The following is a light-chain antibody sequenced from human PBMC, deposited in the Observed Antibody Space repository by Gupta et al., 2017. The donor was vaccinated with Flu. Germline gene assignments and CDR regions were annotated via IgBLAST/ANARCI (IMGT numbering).Light chain of an antibody. CDR3: QQRRNWPLT. V-gene: IGKV3-11*01. CDR2: DAS. J-gene: IGKJ4*01. CDR1: QSVSSF. Sequence: PATLSLSPGESATLSGRASQSVSSFLAWYQQKPGQPPRLRIYDASNRATGIPARFSGSGSGTDFTLTISSLEPEDFAVYYCQQRRNWPLTFGGGTKVEIK.